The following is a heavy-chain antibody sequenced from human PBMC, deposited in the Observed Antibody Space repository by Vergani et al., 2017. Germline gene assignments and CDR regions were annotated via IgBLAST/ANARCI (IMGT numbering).Heavy chain of an antibody. Sequence: EVQLVESGGGLVQPGRSLRLSCAASGFTFDDYAMHWVRQAPGKGLEWVSDISWNSGSIGYADSVKGRFTISRDNAKNSLYLQMNSLRAEDTALYYCAKGRYYYGSGRPYDAFDIWGQGTMVTVSS. CDR3: AKGRYYYGSGRPYDAFDI. CDR1: GFTFDDYA. D-gene: IGHD3-10*01. J-gene: IGHJ3*02. CDR2: ISWNSGSI. V-gene: IGHV3-9*01.